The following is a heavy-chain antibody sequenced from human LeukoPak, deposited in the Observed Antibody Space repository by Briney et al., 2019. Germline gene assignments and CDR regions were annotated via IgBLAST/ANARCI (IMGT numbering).Heavy chain of an antibody. J-gene: IGHJ4*02. CDR2: MYTSGTT. D-gene: IGHD3-22*01. CDR3: ARYDSTGLDY. V-gene: IGHV4-4*07. CDR1: GASITSYY. Sequence: SETLSLTCTVSGASITSYYWSWIRQPAGKGVEWIGRMYTSGTTDYNPSLKSRVTMSVDTSKNQFSLKLTSVTAADTAMYYCARYDSTGLDYWGQATLVTVSS.